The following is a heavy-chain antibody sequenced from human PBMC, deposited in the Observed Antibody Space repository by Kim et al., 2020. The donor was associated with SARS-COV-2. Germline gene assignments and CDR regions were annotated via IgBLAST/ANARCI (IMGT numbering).Heavy chain of an antibody. J-gene: IGHJ1*01. CDR3: AGANQNIAADYWGLEY. CDR2: IYYSGST. Sequence: SETLSLTCTVSGGSISSSSYYWGWIRQPPGMGLEGIGSIYYSGSTYYNPSLKSRVTISVDTSKNHFSLKLSSVTAADTAVCYCAGANQNIAADYWGLEY. V-gene: IGHV4-39*02. CDR1: GGSISSSSYY. D-gene: IGHD6-13*01.